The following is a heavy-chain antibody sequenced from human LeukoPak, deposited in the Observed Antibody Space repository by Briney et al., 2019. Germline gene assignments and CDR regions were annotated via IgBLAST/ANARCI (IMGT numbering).Heavy chain of an antibody. CDR3: ARGPIAGSSGFEFDP. J-gene: IGHJ5*02. D-gene: IGHD2-21*01. Sequence: ASVKVSCKPSGYTFTSYVISCGRQAPGQGRECMGWISAYNGKTNYAQKLQGRVTITTDTFTSTAYMKLRSLRSDDTAVYYCARGPIAGSSGFEFDPWGQRTPVTVSS. V-gene: IGHV1-18*01. CDR2: ISAYNGKT. CDR1: GYTFTSYV.